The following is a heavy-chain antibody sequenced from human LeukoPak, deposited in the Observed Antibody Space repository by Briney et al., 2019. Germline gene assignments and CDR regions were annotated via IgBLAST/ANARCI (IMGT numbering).Heavy chain of an antibody. V-gene: IGHV3-48*03. CDR3: ARKWLSNAFDI. D-gene: IGHD5-12*01. J-gene: IGHJ3*02. CDR2: ISSSGSTK. CDR1: GFTFSSYE. Sequence: GGSLRLSCAASGFTFSSYEMNWVRQAPGKGLEWVSYISSSGSTKYYADSVKGRFTISRDNAKNSLYLQMNSLRAEDTALYYCARKWLSNAFDIWGQGTMVTVSS.